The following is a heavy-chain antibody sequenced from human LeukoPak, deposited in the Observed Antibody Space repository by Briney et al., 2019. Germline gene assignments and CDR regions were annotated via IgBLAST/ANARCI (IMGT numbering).Heavy chain of an antibody. Sequence: GGSLRLSCTVSGFTVSSNSWSWVRQAPGKGLEWVSYISSSSTTIHYADSVKGRFTISRDNAKNSLYLQMNSLRAEDTAVYYWARDLAEISNYYYYYYMDVWGKGTTVTVSS. CDR3: ARDLAEISNYYYYYYMDV. CDR2: ISSSSTTI. CDR1: GFTVSSNS. V-gene: IGHV3-48*01. D-gene: IGHD3-3*01. J-gene: IGHJ6*03.